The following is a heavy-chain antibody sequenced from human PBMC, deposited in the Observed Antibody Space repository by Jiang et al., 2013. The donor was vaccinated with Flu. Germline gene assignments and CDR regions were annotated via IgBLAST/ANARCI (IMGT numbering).Heavy chain of an antibody. D-gene: IGHD5-12*01. J-gene: IGHJ3*02. CDR1: GDSVSSNSAA. CDR3: VKVGYSGCEGDAFDI. CDR2: TYYRSTWYN. Sequence: QTLSLTCAISGDSVSSNSAAWHWIRQSPSRGLEWLGRTYYRSTWYNDYAVSVESRITIDPDTSKNQFSLQLQSVTPEDTAMYYCVKVGYSGCEGDAFDIWGQGTMVTVSS. V-gene: IGHV6-1*01.